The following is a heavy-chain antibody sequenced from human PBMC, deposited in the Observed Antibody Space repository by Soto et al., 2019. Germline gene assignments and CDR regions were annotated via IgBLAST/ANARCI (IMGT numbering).Heavy chain of an antibody. J-gene: IGHJ4*02. CDR2: ISAYNGNT. CDR3: ARAGVWRSSGWYDDY. V-gene: IGHV1-18*01. Sequence: QVRLVQSGAEVKKPGASVTVSCKASGYTFTSYGISWVRQAPGQGLEWMGWISAYNGNTNYAQKLQGRVTMPTDTSTSTAYMERRSLRADDTAVYYCARAGVWRSSGWYDDYWGQGTLVTVSS. CDR1: GYTFTSYG. D-gene: IGHD6-19*01.